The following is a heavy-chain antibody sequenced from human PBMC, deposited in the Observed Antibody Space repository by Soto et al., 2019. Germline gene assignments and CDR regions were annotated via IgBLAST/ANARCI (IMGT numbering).Heavy chain of an antibody. CDR2: LNGGGDST. CDR3: AASSRSLEWSYTY. J-gene: IGHJ1*01. Sequence: GGSLRLSCAASGYTFSNYAMTWVRQAPGKGLEWVSALNGGGDSTFYADSVKGRFTISRDNSKNTLYLRMDTLRDEDTAVYYCAASSRSLEWSYTYWGLGTLVTVSS. D-gene: IGHD3-3*01. CDR1: GYTFSNYA. V-gene: IGHV3-23*01.